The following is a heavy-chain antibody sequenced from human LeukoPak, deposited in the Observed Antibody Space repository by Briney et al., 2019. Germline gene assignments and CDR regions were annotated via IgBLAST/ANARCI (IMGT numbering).Heavy chain of an antibody. CDR3: GRHQYCSSTSCLAGYYYYYYMDV. CDR2: IYHSGST. Sequence: PSETLSLTCAVSGYSISRGYYWGWIRQPPGKGLEWIGSIYHSGSTYYNPSLKSRVTISVDTSKNQFSLKLSSVTAADKAVYYCGRHQYCSSTSCLAGYYYYYYMDVWGKGTTVTVSS. V-gene: IGHV4-38-2*01. J-gene: IGHJ6*03. D-gene: IGHD2-2*01. CDR1: GYSISRGYY.